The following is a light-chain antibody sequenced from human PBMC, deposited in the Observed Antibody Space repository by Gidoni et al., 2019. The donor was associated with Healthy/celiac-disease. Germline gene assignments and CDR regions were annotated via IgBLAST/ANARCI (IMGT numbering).Light chain of an antibody. J-gene: IGKJ2*01. CDR2: ASS. Sequence: IQMTQTPSSLSASVGDRVTITCRASPSISSYFNWYQQKPGKAPKLLFDASSSLQSGVPSMFSCSGSGTDFTLTISRLQPEDFATYYCQPSYSTPPTFGQGTKLEIK. V-gene: IGKV1-39*01. CDR3: QPSYSTPPT. CDR1: PSISSY.